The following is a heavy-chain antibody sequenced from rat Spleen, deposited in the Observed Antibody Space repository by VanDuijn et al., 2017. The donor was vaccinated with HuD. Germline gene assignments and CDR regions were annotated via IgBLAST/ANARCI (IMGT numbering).Heavy chain of an antibody. Sequence: EVQLVESGGGLVQPGRSLKLSCAASGFTFSDYNMAWVRQAPTKGLEWVATISYDGSSTYYRDSVKGRFTISRDNAKSTLYLQMDSLRSEDTATYYCAREGGSSYIYGVMDAWGQGASVTVSS. CDR1: GFTFSDYN. CDR2: ISYDGSST. V-gene: IGHV5-7*01. CDR3: AREGGSSYIYGVMDA. J-gene: IGHJ4*01. D-gene: IGHD1-2*01.